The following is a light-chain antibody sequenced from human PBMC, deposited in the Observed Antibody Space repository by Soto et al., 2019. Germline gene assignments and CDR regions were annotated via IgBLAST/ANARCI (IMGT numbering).Light chain of an antibody. CDR2: GAS. CDR1: RDISNS. J-gene: IGKJ1*01. V-gene: IGKV1-12*01. Sequence: DIQMTQSPSSVSASVGDRLTITCRASRDISNSLAWYQQTPGKAPKLLLRGASSLHRGVPSRFSGGGAGTEFTLTISSLQPEYFATYYCQQTSAFPRTFGQGTKVDVK. CDR3: QQTSAFPRT.